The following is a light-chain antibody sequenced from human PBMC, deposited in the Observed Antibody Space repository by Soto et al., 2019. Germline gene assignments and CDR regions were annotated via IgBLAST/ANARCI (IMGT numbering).Light chain of an antibody. CDR2: GAS. CDR1: QSVSSSY. V-gene: IGKV3-20*01. J-gene: IGKJ2*01. Sequence: EIVLTQSPCTLSLSPGERATLSCRASQSVSSSYVAWYQQKPGQAPRLLIYGASSRATGIPYRFSGSGSGTDFTLTISRLEPEDFAVYYCQQYGSSPPSTFGQGTKLEIK. CDR3: QQYGSSPPST.